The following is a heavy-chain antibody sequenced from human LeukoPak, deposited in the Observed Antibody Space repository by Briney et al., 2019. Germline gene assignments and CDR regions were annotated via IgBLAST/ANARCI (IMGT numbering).Heavy chain of an antibody. V-gene: IGHV4-30-2*01. CDR1: GGSISSGGYY. J-gene: IGHJ4*02. D-gene: IGHD5-24*01. CDR2: IYHSGST. CDR3: ARGGPVEMVPLPTDY. Sequence: SETLSLTCTVSGGSISSGGYYWSWIRQPPGKGLEWIGYIYHSGSTYYNPSLKSRVTISVDRSKNQFSLKLSSVTAADTAVYYCARGGPVEMVPLPTDYWGQGTLVTVSS.